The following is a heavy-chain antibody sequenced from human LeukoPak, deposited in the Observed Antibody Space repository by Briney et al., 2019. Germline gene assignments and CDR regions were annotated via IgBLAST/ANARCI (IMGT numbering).Heavy chain of an antibody. V-gene: IGHV1-8*01. CDR3: ARGLYYYGSGTNYYYYYMDV. Sequence: ASVKVSCKASGYTFTSYDINWVRQATGQGLEWMGWMNPNSGNTGYAQKFQGRVTMTRNTPISTAYMELSSLRSEDTAVYYCARGLYYYGSGTNYYYYYMDVWGKGTTVTVSS. D-gene: IGHD3-10*01. CDR2: MNPNSGNT. J-gene: IGHJ6*03. CDR1: GYTFTSYD.